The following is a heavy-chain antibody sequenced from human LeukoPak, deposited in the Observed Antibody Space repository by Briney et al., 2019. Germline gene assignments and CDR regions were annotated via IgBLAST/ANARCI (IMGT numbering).Heavy chain of an antibody. V-gene: IGHV4-61*02. J-gene: IGHJ6*03. CDR1: GGSFSSGSYY. D-gene: IGHD3-22*01. Sequence: SQTLSLTCTVSGGSFSSGSYYWSWIRQPAGKGLEWIGRIYTSGSTNYNPSLKSRVTISVDTSKNQFSLKLSSVTAADTAVYYCARKAAYYYDSSGYYRTSYYMDVWGKGTTVTVSS. CDR3: ARKAAYYYDSSGYYRTSYYMDV. CDR2: IYTSGST.